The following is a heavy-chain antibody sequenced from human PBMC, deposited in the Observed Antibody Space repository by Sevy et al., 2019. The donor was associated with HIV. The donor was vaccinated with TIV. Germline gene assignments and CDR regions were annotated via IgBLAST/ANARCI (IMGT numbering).Heavy chain of an antibody. J-gene: IGHJ4*02. CDR2: ISTFNVNT. V-gene: IGHV1-18*01. D-gene: IGHD2-2*01. Sequence: ASVKVSCKASGYTFTSYAISWVRQAPGQGLEWMGWISTFNVNTNNAQKFQGRVTMTTETSTRTAYMELRSLRSDDTAVYYCARDDCSNLSCHGSLLYWGQGTLVTVSS. CDR1: GYTFTSYA. CDR3: ARDDCSNLSCHGSLLY.